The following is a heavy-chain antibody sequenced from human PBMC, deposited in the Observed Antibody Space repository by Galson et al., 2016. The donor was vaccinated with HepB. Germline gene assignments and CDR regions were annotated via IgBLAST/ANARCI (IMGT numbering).Heavy chain of an antibody. V-gene: IGHV3-48*04. D-gene: IGHD5-24*01. CDR2: IASYSKII. CDR3: ARDGPNYNYDF. CDR1: GFTFRKYG. Sequence: SLRLSCAASGFTFRKYGFNWVRLTPGKGLEWVSYIASYSKIICYTESVKGRFTVSRDNAKNSVYLQLSGLRVEDTAIYYCARDGPNYNYDFWGQGTLVTVSS. J-gene: IGHJ4*02.